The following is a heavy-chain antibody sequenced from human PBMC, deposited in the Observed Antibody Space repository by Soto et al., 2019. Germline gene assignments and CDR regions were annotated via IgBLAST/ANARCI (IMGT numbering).Heavy chain of an antibody. CDR3: ARDGVAWVAYCGGDCYSGDYFDY. V-gene: IGHV3-30-3*01. CDR1: GFTFSSYA. D-gene: IGHD2-21*02. Sequence: QVQLVESGGGVVQPGRSLRLSCAASGFTFSSYAMHWVRQAPGKGLEGVAVISYDGSNKYYADSVKGRFTISRDNSKHTLYRQLNSLRDEDTAVYYCARDGVAWVAYCGGDCYSGDYFDYWGQGTLVTVSS. J-gene: IGHJ4*02. CDR2: ISYDGSNK.